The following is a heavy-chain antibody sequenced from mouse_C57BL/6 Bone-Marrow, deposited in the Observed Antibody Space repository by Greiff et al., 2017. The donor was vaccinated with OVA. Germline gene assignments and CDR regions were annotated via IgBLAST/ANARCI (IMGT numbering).Heavy chain of an antibody. D-gene: IGHD1-1*01. Sequence: VQLQQPGAELVKPGASVKLSCKASGYTFTSYWMHWVKQRPGQGLEWIGMIHPHSGSTNYNEKFKSKATLTVDKSSSTAYMQLSSLTSEDSAVYYCARGRVYYYGSSYVGWYFDVWGTGTTVTVSS. CDR2: IHPHSGST. CDR3: ARGRVYYYGSSYVGWYFDV. J-gene: IGHJ1*03. V-gene: IGHV1-64*01. CDR1: GYTFTSYW.